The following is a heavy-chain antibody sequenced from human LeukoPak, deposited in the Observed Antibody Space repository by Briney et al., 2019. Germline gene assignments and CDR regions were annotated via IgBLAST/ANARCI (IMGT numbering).Heavy chain of an antibody. D-gene: IGHD6-19*01. Sequence: SETLSLTCTVSDGSISNYFWSWIRQPPGKGLEWIGYIYYSGSTNYNPSLKSRVTISVDTSKNQFSLKLSSVTAADTAVYYCARVGSSGWYLGAFDIWGQGTMVTVSS. CDR1: DGSISNYF. CDR3: ARVGSSGWYLGAFDI. CDR2: IYYSGST. J-gene: IGHJ3*02. V-gene: IGHV4-59*01.